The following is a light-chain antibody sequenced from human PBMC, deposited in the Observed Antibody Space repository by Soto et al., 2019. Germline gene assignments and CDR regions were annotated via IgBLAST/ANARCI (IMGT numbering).Light chain of an antibody. Sequence: DIQMTQSPSTLSASVGDRVTITCRASQSISSWLAWYQQKPGKAPKLLMYAASTVPSGAPSRFSGSGVGTDFTLTISSLQPEDVASYYCQKYDSAPWTFGQGTKVDNK. CDR1: QSISSW. CDR3: QKYDSAPWT. J-gene: IGKJ1*01. V-gene: IGKV1-27*01. CDR2: AAS.